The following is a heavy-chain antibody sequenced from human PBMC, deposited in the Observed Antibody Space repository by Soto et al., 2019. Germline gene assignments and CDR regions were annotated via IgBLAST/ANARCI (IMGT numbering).Heavy chain of an antibody. CDR3: ARDSLYYDFWSGYGLSYGMDV. V-gene: IGHV3-9*01. D-gene: IGHD3-3*01. CDR1: GFTFDDYA. CDR2: ISWNSGSNK. Sequence: GGSLRLSCAASGFTFDDYAMHWVRQAPGKGLEWVSGISWNSGSNKYYADSVKGRFTISRDNSKNTLYLQMNSLRAEDTAVYYCARDSLYYDFWSGYGLSYGMDVWGQGTTVTVSS. J-gene: IGHJ6*02.